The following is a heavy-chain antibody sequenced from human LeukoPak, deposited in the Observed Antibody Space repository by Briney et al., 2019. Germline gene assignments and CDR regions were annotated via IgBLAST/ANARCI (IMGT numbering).Heavy chain of an antibody. V-gene: IGHV4-59*01. CDR1: GGSISSYY. J-gene: IGHJ4*02. CDR3: ARVFNPYDSSGYLDY. CDR2: IYYSGST. Sequence: PSETLSLTCTVPGGSISSYYWSWIRQPPGKGLEWIGYIYYSGSTHYNPSLKSRVTISVDTSKNQFSLKLSSVTAADTAVYYCARVFNPYDSSGYLDYWGQGTLVTVSS. D-gene: IGHD3-22*01.